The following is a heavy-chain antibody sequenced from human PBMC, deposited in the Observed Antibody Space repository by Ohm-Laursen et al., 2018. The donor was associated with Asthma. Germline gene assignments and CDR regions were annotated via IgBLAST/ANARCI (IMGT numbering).Heavy chain of an antibody. CDR3: ATHRYTAMVNYYFDY. CDR1: EFTFSLYS. J-gene: IGHJ4*02. D-gene: IGHD5-18*01. V-gene: IGHV3-7*05. Sequence: SLRLSCSASEFTFSLYSMNWVRQTPGKGLEWVANIKQDGSEKFYVDSVKGRFTISRDNAKNSLYLQMNSLRSEDTAVYYCATHRYTAMVNYYFDYWGQGTLVTVSS. CDR2: IKQDGSEK.